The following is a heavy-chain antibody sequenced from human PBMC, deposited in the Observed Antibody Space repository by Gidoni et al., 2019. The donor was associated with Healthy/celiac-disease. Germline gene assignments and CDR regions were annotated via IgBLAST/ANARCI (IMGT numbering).Heavy chain of an antibody. V-gene: IGHV3-23*01. CDR3: AKSQWELPRGVDY. J-gene: IGHJ4*02. CDR2: ISGSGGST. Sequence: EVQLLESGGGLVQPGGSLRLSCAASGFPFSSYAMSWVRQATGKGLEWVSAISGSGGSTYYADSVKGRFTISRDNSKNTLYLQMNSLRAEDTAVYYCAKSQWELPRGVDYWGQGTLVTVSS. D-gene: IGHD1-26*01. CDR1: GFPFSSYA.